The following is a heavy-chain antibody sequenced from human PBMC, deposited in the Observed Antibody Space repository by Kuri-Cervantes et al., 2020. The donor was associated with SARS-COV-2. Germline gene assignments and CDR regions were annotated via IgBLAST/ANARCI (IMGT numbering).Heavy chain of an antibody. D-gene: IGHD5-18*01. J-gene: IGHJ5*02. CDR3: ARGGQLWSNNWFDP. CDR2: VYNSGST. Sequence: GSLRLSCTVSGGSISSLYWHWIRQPPGKGLEWIGCVYNSGSTNYNPSLKGRVTISVDTSKNQFSLKLSSVTAADTAVYYCARGGQLWSNNWFDPWGQGTLVTVSS. CDR1: GGSISSLY. V-gene: IGHV4-59*08.